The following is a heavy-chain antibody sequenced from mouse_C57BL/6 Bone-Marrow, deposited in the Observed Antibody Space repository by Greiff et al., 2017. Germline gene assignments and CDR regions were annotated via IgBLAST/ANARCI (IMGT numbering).Heavy chain of an antibody. J-gene: IGHJ3*01. CDR3: ARWDYGSSPFAY. CDR2: LFPGCGST. V-gene: IGHV1-56*01. D-gene: IGHD1-1*01. Sequence: QVKLQQSGPELVRPGASVKISCKAPGYTFTSHWMQWVRQRPGQGLEWIGELFPGCGSTYSNEKFKGKATLTVDTSSSTAYMQLSRLTSEVSAVYFCARWDYGSSPFAYWGQGTLVTVSA. CDR1: GYTFTSHW.